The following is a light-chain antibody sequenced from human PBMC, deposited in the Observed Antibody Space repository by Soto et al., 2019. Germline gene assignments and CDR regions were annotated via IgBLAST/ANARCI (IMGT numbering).Light chain of an antibody. CDR2: AAS. CDR1: QNIRTY. CDR3: QQTLSVPLT. J-gene: IGKJ1*01. Sequence: DIQMTQSPRFLSASVGDRVTITCRASQNIRTYLTWYQQKPGKGPTVLIYAASTLQRGVPSRFSGSTTGTDFTLTITGLQPEDSATYYCQQTLSVPLTFGLGTKVDI. V-gene: IGKV1-39*01.